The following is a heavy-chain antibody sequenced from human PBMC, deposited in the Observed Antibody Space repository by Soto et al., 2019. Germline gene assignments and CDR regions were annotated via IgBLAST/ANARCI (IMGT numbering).Heavy chain of an antibody. Sequence: QITLKESGPTLVKPTQTRTLTCTFSGVSLSTSGVGVGLIRQPPGKALEWLALIYLDDDKRYSQSLKSRLTLTKDTSKNQVVLTMTDMDPVDTATYYCAHFDYSSGLIDYWGQGTLVTVSS. CDR1: GVSLSTSGVG. CDR2: IYLDDDK. CDR3: AHFDYSSGLIDY. D-gene: IGHD3-10*01. V-gene: IGHV2-5*02. J-gene: IGHJ4*02.